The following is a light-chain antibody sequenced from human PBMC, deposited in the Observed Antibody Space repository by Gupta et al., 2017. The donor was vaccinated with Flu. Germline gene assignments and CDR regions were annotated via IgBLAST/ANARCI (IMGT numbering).Light chain of an antibody. J-gene: IGKJ5*01. CDR3: QQLNGYPPIT. CDR2: YAS. V-gene: IGKV1-9*01. Sequence: DIQLTQSPSFLSASVGDRVTITCRASQDIRSYLAWYQQKPGKAPSLLIYYASTLQTGVPSRFSGSGSGTEFTLTISSLQPEGFATYYCQQLNGYPPITFGQGTRLEIK. CDR1: QDIRSY.